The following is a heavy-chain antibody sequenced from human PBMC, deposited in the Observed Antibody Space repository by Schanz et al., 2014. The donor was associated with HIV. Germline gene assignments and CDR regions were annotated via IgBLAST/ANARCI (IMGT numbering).Heavy chain of an antibody. V-gene: IGHV3-9*01. Sequence: VQLVESGGGVVQPGRSLRLSCAASGFTFSTYGMHWVRQTPGKGLEWVSGISWNSGSIGYADSGKGRFTISRDNAKNSLYLQMNSLRAEDTALYYCAKDNGWPLASYYGMDVWGQGTTVTVSS. D-gene: IGHD6-19*01. CDR2: ISWNSGSI. CDR1: GFTFSTYG. J-gene: IGHJ6*02. CDR3: AKDNGWPLASYYGMDV.